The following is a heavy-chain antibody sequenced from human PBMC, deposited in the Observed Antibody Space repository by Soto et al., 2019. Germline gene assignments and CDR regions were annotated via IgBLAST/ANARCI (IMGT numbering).Heavy chain of an antibody. D-gene: IGHD2-2*01. V-gene: IGHV4-61*01. Sequence: SETLSLTCTVSGGSVSSGSYYWSWIRQPPGKGLEWIGYIYYSGSTNYNPSLKSRVTISVDTSKNQFSLKLSSVTAADTAVYYCATAAAQPNLFDYWGQGTLVTVSS. CDR3: ATAAAQPNLFDY. CDR1: GGSVSSGSYY. CDR2: IYYSGST. J-gene: IGHJ4*02.